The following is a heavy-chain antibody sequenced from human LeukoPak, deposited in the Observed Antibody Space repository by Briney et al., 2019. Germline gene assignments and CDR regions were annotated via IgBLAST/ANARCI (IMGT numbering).Heavy chain of an antibody. J-gene: IGHJ6*02. CDR3: VSSYYYYGMDV. CDR1: GGSFSGYY. Sequence: KSSETLSLTCAVYGGSFSGYYWSWIRQPPGKGLEWIGEINHSGSTNYNPSLKSRVTISVDTSKNQFSLKLSSVTAADTAVYYCVSSYYYYGMDVWGQGTTVTVSS. CDR2: INHSGST. D-gene: IGHD3-3*02. V-gene: IGHV4-34*01.